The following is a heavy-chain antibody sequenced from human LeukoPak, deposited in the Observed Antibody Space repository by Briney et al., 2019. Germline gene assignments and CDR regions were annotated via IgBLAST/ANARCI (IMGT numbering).Heavy chain of an antibody. CDR2: ISGSGGFP. D-gene: IGHD4-17*01. Sequence: GGSLRLSCTASGFTFSSYAMSWVRQAPGKGLEWVSSISGSGGFPYYADSVKGRFTISRDNSKNTLYLQMNSLRAEDTAVYYCAKDHYGDYGYYFDYWGQGTLVTVSS. V-gene: IGHV3-23*01. CDR3: AKDHYGDYGYYFDY. J-gene: IGHJ4*02. CDR1: GFTFSSYA.